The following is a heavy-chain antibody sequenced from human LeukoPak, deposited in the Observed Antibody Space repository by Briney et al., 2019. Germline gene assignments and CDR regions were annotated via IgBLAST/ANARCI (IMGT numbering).Heavy chain of an antibody. CDR1: GYTFTSYG. Sequence: ASVKVSCKASGYTFTSYGISWVRQAPGQGLEWMGWISAYNGNTNYAQKLQGRVTMTTDTSTITAYMELRSLRSDDTAVYYCARGGYFDWSPKSWFDPWGQGTLVTVSS. CDR2: ISAYNGNT. CDR3: ARGGYFDWSPKSWFDP. V-gene: IGHV1-18*01. J-gene: IGHJ5*02. D-gene: IGHD3-9*01.